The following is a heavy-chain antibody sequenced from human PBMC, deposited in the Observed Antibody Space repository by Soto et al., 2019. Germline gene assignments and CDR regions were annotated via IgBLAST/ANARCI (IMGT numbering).Heavy chain of an antibody. V-gene: IGHV4-59*11. CDR2: AYYDGST. CDR1: GGSINGHY. Sequence: QVRLQESGPGLVKPSETLSLTCSVSGGSINGHYWSWFRQSPGDRPEYIGCAYYDGSTDYSRSLKSRVNFSLDTSKNQFSRSLRSATVADSAVYFCARGRNWFHPWGQGARVSVAS. J-gene: IGHJ5*02. CDR3: ARGRNWFHP.